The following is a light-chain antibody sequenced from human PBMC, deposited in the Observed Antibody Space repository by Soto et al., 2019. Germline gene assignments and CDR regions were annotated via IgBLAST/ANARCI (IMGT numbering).Light chain of an antibody. Sequence: DTMLTQSPGTLALSPGEGATLPCRASQSLSGRYLAWYQQKPGQAPRLLIYGASTRATGIPDRFSGSGSGTDFTLTISRLEPEDFAVYYCQQYDSSPRTFGQGTKVDIK. V-gene: IGKV3-20*01. CDR1: QSLSGRY. CDR3: QQYDSSPRT. J-gene: IGKJ1*01. CDR2: GAS.